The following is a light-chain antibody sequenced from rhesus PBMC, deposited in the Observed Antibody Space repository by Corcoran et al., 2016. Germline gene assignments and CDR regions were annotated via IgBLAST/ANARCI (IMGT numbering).Light chain of an antibody. CDR3: MQALEFPT. CDR1: QSLLDSEDGNTY. J-gene: IGKJ1*01. CDR2: EVS. V-gene: IGKV2-104*02. Sequence: DIVMTQTPLSLPVTPGEPASISCRSSQSLLDSEDGNTYLDWYLQKPGQSPPLLIYEVSKRASGVPDRFRGRVSDTDFTLKISRVEAEDVGVYYCMQALEFPTFGQGTKVEIK.